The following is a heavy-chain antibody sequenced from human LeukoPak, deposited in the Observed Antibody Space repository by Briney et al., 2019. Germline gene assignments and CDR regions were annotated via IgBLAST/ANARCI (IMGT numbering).Heavy chain of an antibody. D-gene: IGHD1-1*01. J-gene: IGHJ4*02. CDR3: ARAPGYGAAYYFDY. CDR2: VSYDGSYK. V-gene: IGHV3-30*19. CDR1: GFIFSAYG. Sequence: SLRLSCAASGFIFSAYGMQWVRQAPGKGLEWVAVVSYDGSYKYYADSVKGRFTISRDNSKNTLYLQMNSLRAEDTAVYYCARAPGYGAAYYFDYWGQGTLVTVSS.